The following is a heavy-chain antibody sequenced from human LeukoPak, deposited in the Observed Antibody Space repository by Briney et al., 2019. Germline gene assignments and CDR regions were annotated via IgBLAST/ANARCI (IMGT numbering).Heavy chain of an antibody. J-gene: IGHJ4*02. CDR3: ARDLAAAGILDY. V-gene: IGHV1-18*01. CDR1: GYTFTSYG. CDR2: ISAYNGNT. Sequence: ASVKVSCKASGYTFTSYGISWVRQAPGQGLEWMGWISAYNGNTTYAQKLQGRVTMTTDTSTSTAYMELRSLRSDDTAVYYCARDLAAAGILDYWGQGTLVTVSS. D-gene: IGHD6-13*01.